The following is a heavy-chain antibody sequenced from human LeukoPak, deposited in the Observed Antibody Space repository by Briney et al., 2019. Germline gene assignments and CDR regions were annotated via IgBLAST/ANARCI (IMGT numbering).Heavy chain of an antibody. V-gene: IGHV1-69*04. J-gene: IGHJ3*02. CDR3: ARDTLWFGELPSGAFDI. CDR2: IIPILGIA. D-gene: IGHD3-10*01. CDR1: GGTFSSYA. Sequence: ASVKVSCKASGGTFSSYAISWVRQAPGQGLEWMGRIIPILGIASYAQKFQGRVTITAHKSTSTAYTELSSLRSEDTAVYYCARDTLWFGELPSGAFDIWGQGTMVTVSS.